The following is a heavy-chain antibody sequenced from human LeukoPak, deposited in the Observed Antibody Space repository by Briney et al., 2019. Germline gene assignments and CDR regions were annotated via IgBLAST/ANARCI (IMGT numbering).Heavy chain of an antibody. V-gene: IGHV5-51*01. CDR3: ARSGGNYYSI. CDR2: IYPGDSDT. J-gene: IGHJ3*02. CDR1: GYMFTSYW. D-gene: IGHD1-26*01. Sequence: GESLKISCKGSGYMFTSYWIGWVRQMPGKGPEWMGIIYPGDSDTIYSPSFQGQVTISADKSTSTANLQWSSLKASDTTMYYCARSGGNYYSIWGQGTMVTVSS.